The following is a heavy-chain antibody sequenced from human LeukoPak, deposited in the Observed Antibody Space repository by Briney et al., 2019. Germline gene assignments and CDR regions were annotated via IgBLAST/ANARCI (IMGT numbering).Heavy chain of an antibody. V-gene: IGHV3-30-3*01. Sequence: GGSLRLSCVASGFTFSSYTMNWVRQAPGKGLEWVAVISYDGSNKYYADSVKGRFTISRDNSKNTLYLQMNSLRAEDTAVYYCARDYSYSAAGGFDYWGQGTLVTVSS. CDR2: ISYDGSNK. J-gene: IGHJ4*02. CDR1: GFTFSSYT. CDR3: ARDYSYSAAGGFDY. D-gene: IGHD6-13*01.